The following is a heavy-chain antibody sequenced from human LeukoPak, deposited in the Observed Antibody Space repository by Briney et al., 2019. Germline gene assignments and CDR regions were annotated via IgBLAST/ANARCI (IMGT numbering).Heavy chain of an antibody. CDR1: GYSFTSYW. D-gene: IGHD3-10*01. V-gene: IGHV5-51*01. J-gene: IGHJ3*02. Sequence: GESLKISCKGSGYSFTSYWIGWVRQMPGKALEWMGIIYPGDSDTRYSPSFQGQVTISADKSISTAYLQWSSLKASDTAMYYCARHVPGGAPRGDDAFDIWGQGTMVTVSS. CDR2: IYPGDSDT. CDR3: ARHVPGGAPRGDDAFDI.